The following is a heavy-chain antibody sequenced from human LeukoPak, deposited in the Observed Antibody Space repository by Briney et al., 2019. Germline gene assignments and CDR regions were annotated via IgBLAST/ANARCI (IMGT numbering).Heavy chain of an antibody. J-gene: IGHJ4*02. CDR3: ARAGVGAIYYFDY. CDR1: GFTFSSYA. CDR2: ISGSGGGT. D-gene: IGHD1-26*01. V-gene: IGHV3-23*01. Sequence: PGGSLRLSCAASGFTFSSYAMSWVRQAPGKGLEWVSGISGSGGGTYYADSVKGRFTISRDNSKNTLYLQMKSLRVEDTAVYYCARAGVGAIYYFDYWGQGTLVTVSS.